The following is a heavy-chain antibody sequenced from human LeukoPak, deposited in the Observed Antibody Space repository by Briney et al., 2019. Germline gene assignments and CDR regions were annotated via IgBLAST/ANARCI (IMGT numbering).Heavy chain of an antibody. Sequence: SETLSLTCTLSGGTVTSSTYFWGWIRQPPGKGLEWIGSISYSGATYYNPSLKSRVSMSVHTSKNRFSLKLSSVTAADTAVYYCARDGFYYHYYMDVWGEGTTVTVSS. CDR3: ARDGFYYHYYMDV. J-gene: IGHJ6*03. V-gene: IGHV4-39*07. CDR2: ISYSGAT. CDR1: GGTVTSSTYF. D-gene: IGHD1-14*01.